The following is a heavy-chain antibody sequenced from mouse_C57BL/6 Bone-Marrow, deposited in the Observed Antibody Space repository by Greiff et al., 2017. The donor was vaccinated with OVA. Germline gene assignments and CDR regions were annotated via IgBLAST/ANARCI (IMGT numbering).Heavy chain of an antibody. J-gene: IGHJ2*01. D-gene: IGHD1-1*01. V-gene: IGHV14-4*01. CDR2: IDPENGDT. Sequence: VHVKQSGAELVRPGASVKLSCTASGFNIKDDYMHWVKQRPEQGLEWIGGIDPENGDTEYASKFQGKATITADTSSNTAYLQLSSLTSEDTAVYYCTLPDYYGSSYFDYWGQGTTLTVSS. CDR1: GFNIKDDY. CDR3: TLPDYYGSSYFDY.